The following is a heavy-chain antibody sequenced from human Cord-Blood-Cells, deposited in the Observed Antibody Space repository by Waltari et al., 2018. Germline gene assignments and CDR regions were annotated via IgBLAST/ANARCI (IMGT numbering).Heavy chain of an antibody. J-gene: IGHJ4*02. V-gene: IGHV2-5*02. Sequence: QITLKASGPTLVKPNQTLTLTCTFSGFSLSTSGAGVGWRRQPPAKALEWLALSYWDDDKRYSPSLKSRLTITKDTSKNQVVLTMTNMDPVDTATYYWAHSGDCWSGYYGSYFDYWGQGTLVTVSS. D-gene: IGHD3-3*01. CDR1: GFSLSTSGAG. CDR3: AHSGDCWSGYYGSYFDY. CDR2: SYWDDDK.